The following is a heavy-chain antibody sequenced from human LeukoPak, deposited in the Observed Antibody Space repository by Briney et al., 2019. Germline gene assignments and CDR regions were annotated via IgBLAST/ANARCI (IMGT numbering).Heavy chain of an antibody. CDR2: IGASGSNI. CDR1: GFTFNNYA. D-gene: IGHD3-10*01. Sequence: GGSLRLSCEASGFTFNNYAMSWVRQAPGKGLEWVSSIGASGSNIFYADSVKGRFTISRDNSKNTLFLQMNSLRAEDTALYYCATQSPDYSIGPSYGSFDIWGQGTMVTVSS. J-gene: IGHJ3*02. CDR3: ATQSPDYSIGPSYGSFDI. V-gene: IGHV3-23*01.